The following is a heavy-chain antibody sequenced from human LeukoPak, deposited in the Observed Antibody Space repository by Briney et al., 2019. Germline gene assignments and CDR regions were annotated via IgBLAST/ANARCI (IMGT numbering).Heavy chain of an antibody. CDR2: ISGSGGTT. J-gene: IGHJ4*02. CDR1: GFTFSSYG. Sequence: GGSLRPSCAASGFTFSSYGMYWVRQAPGKGLEWVSAISGSGGTTYYADSVKGRFTISRDNSKNALYLQMNSLRAEDTAVYYCASRDPCSGGTCYGLGYWGQGTLVTVSS. D-gene: IGHD2-15*01. V-gene: IGHV3-23*01. CDR3: ASRDPCSGGTCYGLGY.